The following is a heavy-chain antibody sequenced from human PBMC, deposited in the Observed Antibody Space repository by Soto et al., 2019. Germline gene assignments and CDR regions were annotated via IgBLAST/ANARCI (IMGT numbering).Heavy chain of an antibody. V-gene: IGHV3-15*07. Sequence: EVQLVESGGGLVKPGGSLRLSCAGSGFSFSNAWMNWVRQAPGKGLEWVGRIKRKIDGEATDYAAPVKGRFTVSRDDSKSALYLQMNCMKGDDTAVYYCTTGSVEGVWGQGTTVTVSS. J-gene: IGHJ6*02. CDR1: GFSFSNAW. CDR3: TTGSVEGV. D-gene: IGHD2-15*01. CDR2: IKRKIDGEAT.